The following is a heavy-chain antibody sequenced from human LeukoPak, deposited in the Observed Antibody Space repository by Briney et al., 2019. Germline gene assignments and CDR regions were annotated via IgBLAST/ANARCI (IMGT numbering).Heavy chain of an antibody. D-gene: IGHD4-17*01. V-gene: IGHV3-7*01. CDR3: ARLFGAVTTFDY. CDR2: LWPDGSDK. CDR1: GFSFSTYW. J-gene: IGHJ4*02. Sequence: GGSLRLSCAASGFSFSTYWMSWVRQGPGKGLEWVATLWPDGSDKRYVDSVRDRFTISRDNAKNSLNLQMDSLSAEDTAVYYCARLFGAVTTFDYWGQGALVTVSS.